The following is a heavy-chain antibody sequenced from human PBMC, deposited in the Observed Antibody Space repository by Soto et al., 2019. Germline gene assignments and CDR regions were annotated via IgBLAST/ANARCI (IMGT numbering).Heavy chain of an antibody. CDR1: GFPFSDYY. Sequence: GGSLRLSCAASGFPFSDYYMSWIRQAPGKGLEWVSYISSSGSTIYYADSVKGRFTISRDNAKNSLYLQMNSLRAEDTAVYYCARGGYCSGGSCFFGDAFDIWGQGTMVTVSS. J-gene: IGHJ3*02. CDR2: ISSSGSTI. CDR3: ARGGYCSGGSCFFGDAFDI. V-gene: IGHV3-11*01. D-gene: IGHD2-15*01.